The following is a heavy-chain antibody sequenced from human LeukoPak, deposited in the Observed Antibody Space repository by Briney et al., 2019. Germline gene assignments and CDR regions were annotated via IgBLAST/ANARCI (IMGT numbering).Heavy chain of an antibody. D-gene: IGHD2-15*01. Sequence: GGSLRLSCAASGFTFSSYGMHWVRQAPGKGLEWVAVIWYDGSNKYYADSVKGRFTISRDNSKNTLYLQMNSLRAEDTAVYYCAKDGRRCCSGGSCSYFDYWGQGTLVTVSS. CDR1: GFTFSSYG. J-gene: IGHJ4*02. V-gene: IGHV3-33*06. CDR3: AKDGRRCCSGGSCSYFDY. CDR2: IWYDGSNK.